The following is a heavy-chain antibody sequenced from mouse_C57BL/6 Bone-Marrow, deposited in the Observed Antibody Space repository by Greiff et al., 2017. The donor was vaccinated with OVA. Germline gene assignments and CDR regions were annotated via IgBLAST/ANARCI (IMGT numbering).Heavy chain of an antibody. J-gene: IGHJ4*01. CDR3: AALGITTVVATYYYAMDY. V-gene: IGHV1-55*01. CDR2: IYPGSGST. CDR1: GYTFTSYW. Sequence: VQLQQPGAELVKPGASVKMSCKASGYTFTSYWITWVKQRPGQGLEWIGDIYPGSGSTNYNEKFKSKATLTVDTSSSTAYMQLSSLTSEDSAVYYCAALGITTVVATYYYAMDYWGQGTSVTVSS. D-gene: IGHD1-1*01.